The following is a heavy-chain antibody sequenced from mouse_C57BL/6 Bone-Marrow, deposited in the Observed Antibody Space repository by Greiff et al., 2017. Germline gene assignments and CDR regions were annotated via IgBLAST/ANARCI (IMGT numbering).Heavy chain of an antibody. Sequence: DVKLVESGPVLVKPGASVKMSCKASGYTFTDYYMNWVKQSHGKSLEWIGVINPYNGGTSYNQKFKGKATLTVDKSSSTAYMELNSLTSEDSAVYYCARPNWDRYYFDYWGQGTTLTVSS. CDR1: GYTFTDYY. J-gene: IGHJ2*01. CDR2: INPYNGGT. CDR3: ARPNWDRYYFDY. V-gene: IGHV1-19*01. D-gene: IGHD4-1*01.